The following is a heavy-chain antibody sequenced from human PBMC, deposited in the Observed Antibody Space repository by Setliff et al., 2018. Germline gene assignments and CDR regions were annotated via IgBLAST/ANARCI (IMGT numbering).Heavy chain of an antibody. Sequence: ASVKVSCKASGYTFTSYAMNWVRQAPGQGLEWMGWINTNTGNPAYAQGFTGRFVFSLDTSVSTAYLQISSLKAEDTAVYYCARNYYGSGSYWDAFDIWGQGTMVTVSS. CDR1: GYTFTSYA. D-gene: IGHD3-10*01. V-gene: IGHV7-4-1*02. J-gene: IGHJ3*02. CDR2: INTNTGNP. CDR3: ARNYYGSGSYWDAFDI.